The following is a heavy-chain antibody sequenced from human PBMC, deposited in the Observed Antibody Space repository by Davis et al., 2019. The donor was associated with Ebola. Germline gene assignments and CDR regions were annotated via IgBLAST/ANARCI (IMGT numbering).Heavy chain of an antibody. CDR2: ISSDGSTK. Sequence: GGSLRLSCAASGFSISSNYMNWVRQAPGKGLDWVAVISSDGSTKYYADSVKGRFTVSRDNSKNTLYLQMNSLRPEDTAVYFCASGLVGGQGGFDFWGQGNLVTVSS. V-gene: IGHV3-30*03. CDR1: GFSISSNY. J-gene: IGHJ4*02. CDR3: ASGLVGGQGGFDF. D-gene: IGHD1-26*01.